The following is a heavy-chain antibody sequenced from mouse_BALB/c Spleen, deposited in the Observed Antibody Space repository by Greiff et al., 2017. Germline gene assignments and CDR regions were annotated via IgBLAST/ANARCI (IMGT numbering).Heavy chain of an antibody. CDR2: IWAGGST. CDR3: ARGTPEAMDY. Sequence: VMLVESGPGLVAPSQSLSITCTVSGFSLTSYGVHWVRQPPGKGLEWLGVIWAGGSTNYNSALMSRLSISKDNSKSQVFLKMNSLQTDDTAMYYCARGTPEAMDYWGQGTSVTVSS. V-gene: IGHV2-9*02. CDR1: GFSLTSYG. J-gene: IGHJ4*01. D-gene: IGHD5-1*01.